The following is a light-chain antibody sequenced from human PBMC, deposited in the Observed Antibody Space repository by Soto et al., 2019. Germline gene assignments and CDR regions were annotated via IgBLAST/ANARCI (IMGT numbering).Light chain of an antibody. J-gene: IGKJ2*01. CDR3: QQYNDWPPYT. V-gene: IGKV3-15*01. CDR1: QTVTGA. Sequence: EILMTQSPATLSVSPGERATLSCRASQTVTGALAWYQQKSGQAPRLLIYGASTRPSGIPDRFSGSGSGTEFTLTISSLQSEDFAVYYCQQYNDWPPYTFGQGTNVEIK. CDR2: GAS.